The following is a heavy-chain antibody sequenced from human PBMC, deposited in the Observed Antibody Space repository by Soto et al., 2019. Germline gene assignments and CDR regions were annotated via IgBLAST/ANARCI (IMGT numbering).Heavy chain of an antibody. CDR3: TTDPHWGAAAANDAFDI. D-gene: IGHD6-13*01. CDR1: GFTFSNAW. V-gene: IGHV3-15*01. Sequence: EVRLVESGGGLVKPGGSLRLSCAASGFTFSNAWMSWVRQAPGKGLEWVGRIKSKTDGGTTDYAAPVKGRFTISRDDSKNTLYLQMNSLKTEDTAVYYCTTDPHWGAAAANDAFDIWGQGTMVTVSS. J-gene: IGHJ3*02. CDR2: IKSKTDGGTT.